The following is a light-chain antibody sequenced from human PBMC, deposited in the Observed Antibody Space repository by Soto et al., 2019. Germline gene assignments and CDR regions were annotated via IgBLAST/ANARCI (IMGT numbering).Light chain of an antibody. J-gene: IGKJ1*01. CDR3: MQGTHWPPET. V-gene: IGKV2-30*01. CDR1: QSLVYSDGNTY. Sequence: DVVMTQSPLSLPVTLGQPASISCRSSQSLVYSDGNTYLNWFQQRPGQSPRRLIYKVSNRDSGVPDRFSGGGSGTDFTLKISRVEAEDVGVYYCMQGTHWPPETFGQGTKVEIK. CDR2: KVS.